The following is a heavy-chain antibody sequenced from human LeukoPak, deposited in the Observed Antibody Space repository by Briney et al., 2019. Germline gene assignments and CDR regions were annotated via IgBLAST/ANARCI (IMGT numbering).Heavy chain of an antibody. Sequence: KPSETLSLTCTVSGGSISSYYWSWIRQPPGKGLEWIGYIYYSGSTNYNPSLKSRVTISVDTSKNQFSLKLSSVTAADTAVYYCARDLRKRGFDYWGQGTLVTVSS. CDR1: GGSISSYY. V-gene: IGHV4-59*01. CDR2: IYYSGST. J-gene: IGHJ4*02. CDR3: ARDLRKRGFDY.